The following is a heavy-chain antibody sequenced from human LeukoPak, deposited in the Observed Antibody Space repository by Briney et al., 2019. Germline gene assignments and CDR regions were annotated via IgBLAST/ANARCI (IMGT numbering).Heavy chain of an antibody. Sequence: ASVKVSCKVSGYTLTELSMHWVRQAPGQGLEWMGIINPSGGSTSYAQKFQGRVTMTRDTSTSTVYMELSSLRSEDTAVYYCARDRRDEWDYWGQGTLVTVSS. D-gene: IGHD3-3*01. J-gene: IGHJ4*02. V-gene: IGHV1-46*01. CDR3: ARDRRDEWDY. CDR1: GYTLTELS. CDR2: INPSGGST.